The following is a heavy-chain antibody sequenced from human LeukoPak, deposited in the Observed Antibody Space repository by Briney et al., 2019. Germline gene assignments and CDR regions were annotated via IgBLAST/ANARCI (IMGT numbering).Heavy chain of an antibody. CDR3: ARVTAMVTDNWFDP. J-gene: IGHJ5*02. Sequence: ASVTVSCKASGYTFTGYYMHWVRQAPGQGLEWMGWINPNSGGTNYAQKFQGRVTMTRDTSISTAYMELSRLRSDDTAVYYCARVTAMVTDNWFDPWGQGTLVTVSS. CDR2: INPNSGGT. D-gene: IGHD5-18*01. V-gene: IGHV1-2*02. CDR1: GYTFTGYY.